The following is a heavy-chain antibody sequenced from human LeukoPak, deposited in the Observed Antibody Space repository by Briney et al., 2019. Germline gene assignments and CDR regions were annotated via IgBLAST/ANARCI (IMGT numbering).Heavy chain of an antibody. V-gene: IGHV3-30*18. Sequence: PGRSLRLSCAASGFTFSSYGMHWVRQAPGKGLEWVAVISYDGSNKYYADSVKGRFTISRDNSKNTLYLQMNSLRAEDTAVYYCAKDRTTVTTLDYYYYMDVWGKGTTVTVSS. D-gene: IGHD4-11*01. CDR3: AKDRTTVTTLDYYYYMDV. CDR1: GFTFSSYG. CDR2: ISYDGSNK. J-gene: IGHJ6*03.